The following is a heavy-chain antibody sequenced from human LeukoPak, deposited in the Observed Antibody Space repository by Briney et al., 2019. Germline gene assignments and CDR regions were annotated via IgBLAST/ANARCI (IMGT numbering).Heavy chain of an antibody. CDR2: IIPIFGTA. Sequence: SVKVSCKASGGTFSSYAISWVRQAPGQGLEWMGGIIPIFGTANCAQKFQGRVTITADESTSTAYMELSSLRSEDTAVYYCARDLGWEQGIPGQYYYYGMDVWGQGTTVTVSS. J-gene: IGHJ6*02. D-gene: IGHD1-26*01. V-gene: IGHV1-69*13. CDR1: GGTFSSYA. CDR3: ARDLGWEQGIPGQYYYYGMDV.